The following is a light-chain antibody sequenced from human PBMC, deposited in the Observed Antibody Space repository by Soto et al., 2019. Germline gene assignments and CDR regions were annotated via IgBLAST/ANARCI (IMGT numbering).Light chain of an antibody. CDR2: GAS. CDR1: QSVSSD. CDR3: QQYHNWPPWT. Sequence: EIVMTQSPATLSVSPGERATLSCRASQSVSSDLAWYQQKPGQAPRLLIYGASTRATGIPARISGSGSGTEFTLTISSLQSEDFEVYYCQQYHNWPPWTFGQGTKVEI. V-gene: IGKV3-15*01. J-gene: IGKJ1*01.